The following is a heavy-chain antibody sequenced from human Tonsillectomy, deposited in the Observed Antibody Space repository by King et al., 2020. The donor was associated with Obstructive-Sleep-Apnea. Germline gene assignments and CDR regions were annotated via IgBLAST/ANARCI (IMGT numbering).Heavy chain of an antibody. CDR1: GGSISSDLW. CDR2: IYQSGRT. J-gene: IGHJ4*02. V-gene: IGHV4-4*02. Sequence: QLQESGPVLVKPSGTLSLTCAVSGGSISSDLWWSWVRQAPGKGLEWIGEIYQSGRTTYNPSLKRRVTISIDKSKNQFSLKLNSVTVADTAVYYCAREGFLQGFDYWGQGTLVTVSS. CDR3: AREGFLQGFDY.